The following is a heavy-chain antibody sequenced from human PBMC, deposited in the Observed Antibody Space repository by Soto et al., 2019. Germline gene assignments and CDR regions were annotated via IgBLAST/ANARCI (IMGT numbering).Heavy chain of an antibody. J-gene: IGHJ3*02. CDR1: GFTVSSNY. V-gene: IGHV3-66*01. CDR2: IYSGGST. D-gene: IGHD2-2*01. CDR3: AREDFYCISTSCYSDAFDI. Sequence: EVQLVESGGGLVQPGGSLRLSCAASGFTVSSNYMSWVRQAPGKGLEWVSVIYSGGSTYYADSVKGRFTISRDNSKNTLYLQMNSLRAEDTAVYYCAREDFYCISTSCYSDAFDIWGQGTMVTVSS.